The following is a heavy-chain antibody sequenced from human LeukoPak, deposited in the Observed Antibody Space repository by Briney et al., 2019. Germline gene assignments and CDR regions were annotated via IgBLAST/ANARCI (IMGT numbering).Heavy chain of an antibody. CDR1: GFTFSSYA. CDR2: ISYDGSNK. Sequence: GGSLRLSCAASGFTFSSYAMHWVRQAPGKGLEWVAVISYDGSNKYYADSVKGRFTTSRDNSKNTLYLQMNSLRAEDTAVYYCARAVRGYSYGYFDYWGQGTLVTVSS. CDR3: ARAVRGYSYGYFDY. J-gene: IGHJ4*02. V-gene: IGHV3-30*04. D-gene: IGHD5-18*01.